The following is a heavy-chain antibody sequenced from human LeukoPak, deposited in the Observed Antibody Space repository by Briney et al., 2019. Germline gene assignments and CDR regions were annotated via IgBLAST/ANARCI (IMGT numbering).Heavy chain of an antibody. CDR2: INPYNGNR. J-gene: IGHJ4*02. V-gene: IGHV1-18*01. D-gene: IGHD3-22*01. CDR3: ARDDHYDTSGRN. Sequence: ASVKVSCKASGYNFTTSGITWVRQAPGQGLEWMGWINPYNGNRHYAQNVQGRFTMTTDTSTSTASIELRSLRSDDTAFYYCARDDHYDTSGRNWGQGTLVTVSS. CDR1: GYNFTTSG.